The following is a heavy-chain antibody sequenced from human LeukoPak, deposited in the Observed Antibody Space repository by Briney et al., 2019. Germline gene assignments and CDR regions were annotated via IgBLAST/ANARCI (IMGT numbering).Heavy chain of an antibody. Sequence: GGSLRLSCAASGFTFSSYGIHWVRQAPGKGLEWVAVISYDGSNKYYADSVKGRFTISRDNSKNTLYLQMNSLRAEDTAVYYCAKLEVGATFDYWGQGTLVTVSS. CDR2: ISYDGSNK. V-gene: IGHV3-30*18. CDR1: GFTFSSYG. CDR3: AKLEVGATFDY. J-gene: IGHJ4*02. D-gene: IGHD1-26*01.